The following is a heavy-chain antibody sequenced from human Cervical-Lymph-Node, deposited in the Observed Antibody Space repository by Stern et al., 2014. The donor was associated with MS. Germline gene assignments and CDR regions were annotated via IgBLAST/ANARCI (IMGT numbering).Heavy chain of an antibody. Sequence: DVQLVESGAEVKKPGESLKISCKGSGYSFTSYWIAWVRQMPGKGLEWMGIIYPGDSDTRYSPSFQGQVTISADKSISTAYLQSSSLKASDNAMYYCARQDYGDYGAPIYWGQGTLVTVSS. CDR1: GYSFTSYW. D-gene: IGHD4-17*01. J-gene: IGHJ4*02. CDR3: ARQDYGDYGAPIY. V-gene: IGHV5-51*01. CDR2: IYPGDSDT.